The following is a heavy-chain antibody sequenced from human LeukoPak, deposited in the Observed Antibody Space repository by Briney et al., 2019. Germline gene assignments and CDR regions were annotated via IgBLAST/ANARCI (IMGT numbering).Heavy chain of an antibody. CDR3: ARVGSSADRYYFDY. CDR2: ISAYNGNT. D-gene: IGHD6-25*01. Sequence: ASVKVSCKASGYTFTSYGIRWVRQAPGQGLEWMGWISAYNGNTNYAQKLQGRVTMTTDTSTSTAYMELRSLRSDDTAVYYCARVGSSADRYYFDYWGQGTLVTVSS. CDR1: GYTFTSYG. J-gene: IGHJ4*02. V-gene: IGHV1-18*01.